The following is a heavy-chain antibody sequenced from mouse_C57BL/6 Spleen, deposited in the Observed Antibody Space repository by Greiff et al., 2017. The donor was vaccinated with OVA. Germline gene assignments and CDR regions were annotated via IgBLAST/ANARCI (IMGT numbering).Heavy chain of an antibody. Sequence: VQGVESGPGLVAPSQSLSITCTVSGFSLTSYGVHWVRQPPGKGLEWLVVIWSDGSTTYNSALKSRLSISKDNSKSQVFLKMNSLQTDDTARYYCARHGYDYDGYYVDYWGQGTTLTVSS. CDR1: GFSLTSYG. J-gene: IGHJ2*01. V-gene: IGHV2-6-1*01. D-gene: IGHD2-4*01. CDR2: IWSDGST. CDR3: ARHGYDYDGYYVDY.